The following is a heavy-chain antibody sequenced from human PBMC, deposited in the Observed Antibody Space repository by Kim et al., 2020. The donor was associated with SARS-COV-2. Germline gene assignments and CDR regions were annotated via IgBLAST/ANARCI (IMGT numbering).Heavy chain of an antibody. Sequence: GGSLRLSCAASGFTFSSYAMSWVRQAPGKGLEWVSAISGSGGSTYYADSVKGRFTISRDNSKNTLYLQMNSLRAEDTAAYYCAKDHDSPRPGSPLDYWGQGTLVTVSS. J-gene: IGHJ4*02. CDR2: ISGSGGST. D-gene: IGHD3-22*01. CDR3: AKDHDSPRPGSPLDY. CDR1: GFTFSSYA. V-gene: IGHV3-23*01.